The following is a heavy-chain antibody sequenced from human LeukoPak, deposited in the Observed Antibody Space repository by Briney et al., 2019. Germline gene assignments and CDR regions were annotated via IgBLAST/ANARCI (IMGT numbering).Heavy chain of an antibody. V-gene: IGHV3-23*01. J-gene: IGHJ5*01. CDR1: GFTFSSYA. CDR2: ISGSGGST. CDR3: ARPDKQWLALDS. Sequence: PGGSLRLSCAASGFTFSSYAMSWDRQAPGKGLEWVSAISGSGGSTYYADSVKGRFTISRDNSKNTLYLQMNSLRAEDTAVYYCARPDKQWLALDSWGQGTLVTVSS. D-gene: IGHD6-19*01.